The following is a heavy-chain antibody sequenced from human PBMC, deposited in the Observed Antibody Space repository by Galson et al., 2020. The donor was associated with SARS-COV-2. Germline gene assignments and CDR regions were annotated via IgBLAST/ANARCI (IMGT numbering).Heavy chain of an antibody. CDR3: ASSFFSLTGAY. CDR1: GVSISSGDSY. Sequence: SEPLSITCTVAGVSISSGDSYWNWIRQSPGTGLESIGSIYYTGNTYYNPSLMSRVSMSVDTSKNEFSLRMTSVTAADTAVYYCASSFFSLTGAYWGQGALVTVSS. V-gene: IGHV4-30-4*08. J-gene: IGHJ4*02. CDR2: IYYTGNT. D-gene: IGHD3-10*01.